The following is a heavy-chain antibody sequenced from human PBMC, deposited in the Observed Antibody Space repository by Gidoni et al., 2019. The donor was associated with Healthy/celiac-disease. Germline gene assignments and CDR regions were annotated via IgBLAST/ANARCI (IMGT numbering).Heavy chain of an antibody. CDR1: GFTLDDYA. Sequence: EVQLVESGGGLVQPGRSLRLSCAASGFTLDDYAMHWVRQAPGKGLEGVSGISWNSGSIGYADSVEGRFTISRDNAKNSLYLQMNSLRAEGTALYYCAKGPRRITISNWFDPWGQGTLVTVSS. CDR3: AKGPRRITISNWFDP. J-gene: IGHJ5*02. D-gene: IGHD3-3*01. CDR2: ISWNSGSI. V-gene: IGHV3-9*01.